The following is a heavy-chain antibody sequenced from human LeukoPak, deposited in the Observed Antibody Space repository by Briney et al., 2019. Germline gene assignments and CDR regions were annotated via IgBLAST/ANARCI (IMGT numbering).Heavy chain of an antibody. CDR3: AKFVAGQWLVPFDY. CDR1: GFTFSSYS. Sequence: GGSLRLSCAASGFTFSSYSMNWVRQAPGKALEWVSSITSSGTYIFYADSVKGRFTISRDNSKNTLYLQMNSLRAEDTAVYYCAKFVAGQWLVPFDYWGQGTLVTVSS. CDR2: ITSSGTYI. D-gene: IGHD6-19*01. J-gene: IGHJ4*02. V-gene: IGHV3-21*04.